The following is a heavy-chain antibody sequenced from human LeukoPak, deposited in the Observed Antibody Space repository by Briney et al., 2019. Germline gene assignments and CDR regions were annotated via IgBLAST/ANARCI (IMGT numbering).Heavy chain of an antibody. CDR3: VRHCSRSTSLGGGTCFGPLGY. CDR1: GGSISSSNFY. CDR2: IHYSGRT. J-gene: IGHJ4*02. D-gene: IGHD2-15*01. Sequence: SETLSLTCTVSGGSISSSNFYWGWIRQPPGKGLERIGGIHYSGRTYYNPSLKSRVAISIDTAKNQFSLKLYSVTAADTAVFYCVRHCSRSTSLGGGTCFGPLGYWGQGTLVTVSS. V-gene: IGHV4-39*01.